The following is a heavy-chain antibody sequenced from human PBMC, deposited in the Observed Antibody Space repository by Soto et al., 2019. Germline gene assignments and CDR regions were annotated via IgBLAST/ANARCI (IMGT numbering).Heavy chain of an antibody. J-gene: IGHJ4*02. CDR2: ISAYNGNT. V-gene: IGHV1-18*01. Sequence: QVQLVQSGAEVKKPGASVKVSCKASGYTFTSYGISWVLQAPGQGLEWMGWISAYNGNTNYAQKLQGRVTMTTDTSTRTAYMELRSLRSDDTAVYYCARAGITGTTGGVAFDYWGQGTLVTVSS. CDR1: GYTFTSYG. CDR3: ARAGITGTTGGVAFDY. D-gene: IGHD1-7*01.